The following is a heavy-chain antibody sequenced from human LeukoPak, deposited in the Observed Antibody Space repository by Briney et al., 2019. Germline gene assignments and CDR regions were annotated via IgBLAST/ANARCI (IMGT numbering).Heavy chain of an antibody. CDR1: GFTFIGYY. Sequence: GASVKVSCKASGFTFIGYYMHWVRQAPGQGLEWMGWINLNTGDTDYAPKFQGRVTMTRDTSITTAYMELSRLRYDDTAVYYCARDQPALDYWGRGTRVTVSS. J-gene: IGHJ4*02. V-gene: IGHV1-2*02. CDR2: INLNTGDT. CDR3: ARDQPALDY.